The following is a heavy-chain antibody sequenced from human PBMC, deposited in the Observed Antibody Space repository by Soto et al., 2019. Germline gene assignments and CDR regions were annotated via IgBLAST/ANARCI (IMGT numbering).Heavy chain of an antibody. J-gene: IGHJ5*02. CDR3: ARDGSSSWTPYNWFDP. CDR2: IIPIFGTA. Sequence: SVKVSCKASGGTFSSYAISWVRQAPGQGLEWMGGIIPIFGTANYAQKFQGRVTITADESTSTAYMELSSLRSEDTAVYYCARDGSSSWTPYNWFDPWGQGTLVTAPQ. D-gene: IGHD6-13*01. CDR1: GGTFSSYA. V-gene: IGHV1-69*13.